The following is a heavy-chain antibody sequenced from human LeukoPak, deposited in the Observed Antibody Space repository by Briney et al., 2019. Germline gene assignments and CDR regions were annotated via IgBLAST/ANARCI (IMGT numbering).Heavy chain of an antibody. V-gene: IGHV1-46*01. J-gene: IGHJ6*02. CDR2: INPSGGST. CDR1: GYTFTSYY. CDR3: ARGAIAAAPYYYYGMDV. D-gene: IGHD6-13*01. Sequence: ASVKVSCKASGYTFTSYYMHWVRQAPGQGLEWMGIINPSGGSTSYAQKFQDRVTMTRDTSTSTVYMELSSLRSEDTAAYYCARGAIAAAPYYYYGMDVWGQGTTVTVSS.